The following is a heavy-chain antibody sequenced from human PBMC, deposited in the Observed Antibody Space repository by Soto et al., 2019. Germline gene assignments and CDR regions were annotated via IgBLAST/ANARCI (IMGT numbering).Heavy chain of an antibody. CDR1: GFFFSDYS. Sequence: EVHLLESGGYLVQPGGSLRLSCAASGFFFSDYSMSWVRQAPGKGLEWVSGISGTGGSTYYAYSVQGRFTISRDNSRNTMYLQMTSLGGDDTGVYFCARSLGNTWTDPSFNYWGQGTLVTVSS. D-gene: IGHD3-16*01. V-gene: IGHV3-23*01. J-gene: IGHJ4*02. CDR3: ARSLGNTWTDPSFNY. CDR2: ISGTGGST.